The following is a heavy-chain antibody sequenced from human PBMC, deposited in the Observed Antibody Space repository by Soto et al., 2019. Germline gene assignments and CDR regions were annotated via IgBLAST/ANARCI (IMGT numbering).Heavy chain of an antibody. CDR3: ARHPVDTAMVTDY. D-gene: IGHD5-18*01. CDR1: GGSISRYY. J-gene: IGHJ4*02. Sequence: SETLSLTCTVSGGSISRYYWSWIRQPPGKGLEWIGYIYYSGSTNYNPSLKSRVTISVDTSKNQFSLKLSSVTAADTAVYYCARHPVDTAMVTDYWGQGTLVTVSS. CDR2: IYYSGST. V-gene: IGHV4-59*08.